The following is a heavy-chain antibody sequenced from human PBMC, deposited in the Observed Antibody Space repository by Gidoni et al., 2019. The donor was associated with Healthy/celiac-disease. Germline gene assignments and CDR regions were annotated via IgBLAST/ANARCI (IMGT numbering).Heavy chain of an antibody. D-gene: IGHD6-19*01. V-gene: IGHV4-61*02. Sequence: QVQLQESGPGLVKPSQTLSLTCTVSGGSISSGSYYWRWIRQPAGKGLEWIGRIYTSGSTNYNPSLKSRVTISVDTSKNQFSLKLSSVTAADTAVYYCAREEKQWRGRGGYYFDYWGQGTLVTVSS. CDR2: IYTSGST. CDR1: GGSISSGSYY. J-gene: IGHJ4*02. CDR3: AREEKQWRGRGGYYFDY.